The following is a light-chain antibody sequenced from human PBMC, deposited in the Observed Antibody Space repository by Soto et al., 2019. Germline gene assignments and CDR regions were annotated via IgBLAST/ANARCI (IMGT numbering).Light chain of an antibody. CDR1: ISDVGGYNY. CDR2: DVS. J-gene: IGLJ1*01. V-gene: IGLV2-14*03. CDR3: SSYTRRSTYV. Sequence: QSVLTQPASVSGSPGQSITISCTGTISDVGGYNYVSWYQHHPGKAPKLIIYDVSNRPSGVSIRFSGSKSDNTASLTISGLQAEDEADYYCSSYTRRSTYVFGTGTKVTVL.